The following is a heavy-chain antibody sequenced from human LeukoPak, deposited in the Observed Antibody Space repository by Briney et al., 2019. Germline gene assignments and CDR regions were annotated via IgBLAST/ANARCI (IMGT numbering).Heavy chain of an antibody. Sequence: ASVKVSCKASGGTFSSYAINWVRQATGQGLEWMGWMNPNSGNTGYAQKFQGRVTMTRNTSISTAYMELSSLRSEDTAVYYCARGLRTIRIQLRGYYFDYWGQGTLVTVSS. D-gene: IGHD5-18*01. V-gene: IGHV1-8*02. CDR3: ARGLRTIRIQLRGYYFDY. J-gene: IGHJ4*02. CDR1: GGTFSSYA. CDR2: MNPNSGNT.